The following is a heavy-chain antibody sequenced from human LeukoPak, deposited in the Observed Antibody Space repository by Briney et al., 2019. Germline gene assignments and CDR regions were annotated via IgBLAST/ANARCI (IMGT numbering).Heavy chain of an antibody. V-gene: IGHV3-7*01. CDR3: ARRVIGDFWSGYPDY. J-gene: IGHJ4*02. Sequence: GGSLRLSCAASGFTFSSYAMSWVRLAPGKGLEWVANIKQDGSEKYYVDSVKGRFTISRDNAKNSLYLQMNSLRAEDTAVYYCARRVIGDFWSGYPDYWGQGTLVTVSS. CDR2: IKQDGSEK. D-gene: IGHD3-3*01. CDR1: GFTFSSYA.